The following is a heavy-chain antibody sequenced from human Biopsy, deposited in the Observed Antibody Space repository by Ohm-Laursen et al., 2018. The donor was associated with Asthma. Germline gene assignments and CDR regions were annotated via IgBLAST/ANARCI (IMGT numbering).Heavy chain of an antibody. J-gene: IGHJ2*01. CDR3: ARAIGTGDWYFDV. CDR2: IYYSGST. D-gene: IGHD1-1*01. V-gene: IGHV4-59*12. Sequence: GTLSLTCTVSGVSISSDYWSWIRQPPGKGLEWIGHIYYSGSTNYQLSLKSRVTISVDTSKNQFSLKLRSVTAADTAVYYCARAIGTGDWYFDVWGRGTLVTVSS. CDR1: GVSISSDY.